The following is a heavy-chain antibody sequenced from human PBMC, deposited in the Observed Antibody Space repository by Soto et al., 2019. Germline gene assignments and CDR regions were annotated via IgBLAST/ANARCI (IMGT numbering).Heavy chain of an antibody. J-gene: IGHJ4*02. CDR2: MNPNSGNT. CDR1: GYTFTSYD. D-gene: IGHD3-3*01. V-gene: IGHV1-8*01. Sequence: QVQLVQSGAEVKKPGASVKVSCKASGYTFTSYDINWVRQATGQGLEWMGWMNPNSGNTGYAQKFQGRVTMTRNTSISTAYMELSSLRSEDTAVYYCARGKSPRITIFGVAKPVIDYWGQGTLVTVSS. CDR3: ARGKSPRITIFGVAKPVIDY.